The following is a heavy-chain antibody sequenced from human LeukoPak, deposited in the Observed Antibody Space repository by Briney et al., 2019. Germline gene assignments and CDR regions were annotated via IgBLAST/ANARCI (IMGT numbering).Heavy chain of an antibody. CDR2: INPSGGST. D-gene: IGHD3-9*01. V-gene: IGHV1-46*01. Sequence: ASVKVSCKASGGTFSSYAISWVRQAPGQGLEWMGIINPSGGSTSCAQKFQGRVTMTRDTSTSTVYMELSSLRSEDTAVYYCARDQRAYDILTGSDYWGQGTLVTVSS. CDR3: ARDQRAYDILTGSDY. J-gene: IGHJ4*02. CDR1: GGTFSSYA.